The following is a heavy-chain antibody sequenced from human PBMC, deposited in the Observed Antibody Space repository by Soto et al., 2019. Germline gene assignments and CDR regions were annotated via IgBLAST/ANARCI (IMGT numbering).Heavy chain of an antibody. Sequence: SLRLSCAASGFTVDDYAMHWVRQAPVKGLEWVSGISWNSETIDYADSVKGRFTISRDNAKSSLFLQMNSLRPDDTALYYCAKDMKWGGMTTIHYFDSWGQGTLVTVSS. CDR3: AKDMKWGGMTTIHYFDS. D-gene: IGHD4-17*01. CDR1: GFTVDDYA. V-gene: IGHV3-9*01. J-gene: IGHJ4*02. CDR2: ISWNSETI.